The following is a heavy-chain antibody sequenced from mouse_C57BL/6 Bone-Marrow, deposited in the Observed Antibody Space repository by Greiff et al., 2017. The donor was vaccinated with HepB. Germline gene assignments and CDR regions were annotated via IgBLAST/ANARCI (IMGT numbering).Heavy chain of an antibody. J-gene: IGHJ1*03. CDR1: GYTFTSYW. V-gene: IGHV1-69*01. CDR2: IDPSDSYT. D-gene: IGHD1-2*01. CDR3: ARSNGRGWYFAV. Sequence: QVQLQQPGAELVMPGASVKLSCKASGYTFTSYWMHWVKQRPGQGLEWIGEIDPSDSYTNYNQKFKGKSTLTVDKSSSTAYMQLSSLTSEDSAVYYCARSNGRGWYFAVWGTGTTVTVSS.